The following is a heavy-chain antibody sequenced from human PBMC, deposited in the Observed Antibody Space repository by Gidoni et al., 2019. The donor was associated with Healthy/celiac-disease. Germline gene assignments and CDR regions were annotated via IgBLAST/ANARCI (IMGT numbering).Heavy chain of an antibody. CDR3: AKDQVVVVPAAMLHY. CDR2: ISGSGGST. V-gene: IGHV3-23*01. CDR1: GFTFSSYA. D-gene: IGHD2-2*01. J-gene: IGHJ4*02. Sequence: EVQLLESGGGLVQRGGFLRLSCADSGFTFSSYAMSWVRQAPGKGLEWVSVISGSGGSTYYADAVKGRFTISRDNSKNTLYLQMNSLRAEDTAVYYCAKDQVVVVPAAMLHYWGQGTLVTVSS.